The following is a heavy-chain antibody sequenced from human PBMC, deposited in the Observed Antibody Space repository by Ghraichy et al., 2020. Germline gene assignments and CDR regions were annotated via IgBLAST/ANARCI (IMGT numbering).Heavy chain of an antibody. J-gene: IGHJ4*02. Sequence: GGSLRLSCAASGFTFSSYWMSWVRQAPGKGLEWVANIKQDGSEKYYVDSVKGRFTISRDNAKNSLYLQMNSLRAEDTAVYYCARDSYCSGGSCYSRGLLFFDYWGQGTLVTVSS. CDR1: GFTFSSYW. CDR3: ARDSYCSGGSCYSRGLLFFDY. CDR2: IKQDGSEK. V-gene: IGHV3-7*01. D-gene: IGHD2-15*01.